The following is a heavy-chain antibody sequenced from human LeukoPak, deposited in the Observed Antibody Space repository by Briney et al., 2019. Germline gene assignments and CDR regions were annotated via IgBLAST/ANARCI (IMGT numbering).Heavy chain of an antibody. V-gene: IGHV4-34*01. CDR3: ARVLEGSSGQHWYFDL. J-gene: IGHJ2*01. D-gene: IGHD6-19*01. CDR2: INHSGST. Sequence: SETLSLTCAVYGGSFSGYYWSWIRQPPGKGLEWMGEINHSGSTNYNPSLKSRVTISVDTSKNQFSLKLSSVTAADTAVYYCARVLEGSSGQHWYFDLWGRGTLVTVSS. CDR1: GGSFSGYY.